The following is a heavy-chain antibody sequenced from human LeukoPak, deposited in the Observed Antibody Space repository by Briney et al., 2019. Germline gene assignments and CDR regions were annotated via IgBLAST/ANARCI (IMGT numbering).Heavy chain of an antibody. Sequence: GESLKISCKGSGYKFNAYWITWVRQKPGKGLEWLGRIDPSDSYSNHSPSFQGHVTISADKSISTAYLQWSSLEASDTAIYYCARRAHDANSYYWFDFWGQGTLVTVSS. D-gene: IGHD3-10*01. CDR3: ARRAHDANSYYWFDF. V-gene: IGHV5-10-1*01. J-gene: IGHJ4*02. CDR1: GYKFNAYW. CDR2: IDPSDSYS.